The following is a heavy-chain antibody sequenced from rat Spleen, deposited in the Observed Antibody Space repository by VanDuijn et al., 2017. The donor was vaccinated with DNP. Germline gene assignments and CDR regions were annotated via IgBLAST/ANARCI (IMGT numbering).Heavy chain of an antibody. CDR3: ITFEGRNA. V-gene: IGHV5-19*01. D-gene: IGHD1-11*01. CDR1: GFSFRNFA. J-gene: IGHJ4*01. Sequence: EVQLVESGGGLVQPGRSLRLSCAASGFSFRNFAMHWIRQAPTKGLEWVATITYDGSKTYYRDSVKGRFTISRDNAKSTLYLQMDSLRSEDTATYYCITFEGRNAWGQGTSVTVSS. CDR2: ITYDGSKT.